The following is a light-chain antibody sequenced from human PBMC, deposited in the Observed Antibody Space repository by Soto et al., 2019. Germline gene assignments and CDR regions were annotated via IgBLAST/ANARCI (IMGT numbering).Light chain of an antibody. J-gene: IGKJ2*01. CDR1: QSVSSS. Sequence: EIVMTQSPGTLSVSPGERATLSCRASQSVSSSLAWYQQRPGQAPRLLIYGASTSATGVPARFSGSGSGTEFTLTITSLQSEDFAVYYCQQYNNWPPYTFGPGTKVQIK. V-gene: IGKV3-15*01. CDR3: QQYNNWPPYT. CDR2: GAS.